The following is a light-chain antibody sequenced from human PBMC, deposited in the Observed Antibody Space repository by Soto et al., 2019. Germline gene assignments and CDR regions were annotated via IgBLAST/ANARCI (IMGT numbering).Light chain of an antibody. V-gene: IGKV1-33*01. CDR2: DAS. J-gene: IGKJ2*01. Sequence: DIQMTQSPSSLSASVGDRVTITCQASQDISNYLNWYQQKPGQAPKLLVYDASNLETGVPSRFDASGSGTYFTFTISSLQPEDIATYYCQQYDNLPRTFGQGTKLEIK. CDR3: QQYDNLPRT. CDR1: QDISNY.